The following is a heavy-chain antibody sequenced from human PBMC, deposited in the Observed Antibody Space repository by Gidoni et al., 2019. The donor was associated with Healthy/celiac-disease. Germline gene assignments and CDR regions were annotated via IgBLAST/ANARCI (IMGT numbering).Heavy chain of an antibody. D-gene: IGHD6-6*01. CDR2: IYYSGST. J-gene: IGHJ4*02. Sequence: QVQLQESGPGLVKPSATLSLTCTVSGGSISSYYWSWIRQPPGKGLEWIGYIYYSGSTNYNPSLKSRVTISVDTSKNQFSLKLSSVTAADTAVYYCARGGRSSDYWGQGTLVTVSS. CDR3: ARGGRSSDY. CDR1: GGSISSYY. V-gene: IGHV4-59*01.